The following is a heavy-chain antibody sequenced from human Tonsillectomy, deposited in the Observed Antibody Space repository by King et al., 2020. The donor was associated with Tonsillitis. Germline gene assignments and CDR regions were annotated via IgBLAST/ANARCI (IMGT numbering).Heavy chain of an antibody. V-gene: IGHV4-4*02. J-gene: IGHJ1*01. CDR2: ISHTGST. CDR1: GASISSGNW. Sequence: VQLQESGPGLVEPSGTLSLTCAVSGASISSGNWWTWFRQPPGKGLEWIGEISHTGSTNYNPSLKSRVTVSADKSKNEFSLNLSSVTAADTAVYYCAVGLTVTKWGQGTLVTVSS. D-gene: IGHD4-17*01. CDR3: AVGLTVTK.